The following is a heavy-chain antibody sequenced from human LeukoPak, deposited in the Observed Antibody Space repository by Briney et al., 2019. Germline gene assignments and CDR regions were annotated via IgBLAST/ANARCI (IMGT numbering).Heavy chain of an antibody. D-gene: IGHD5-12*01. CDR1: QFMFSTYA. CDR3: AKDGSGYDFG. Sequence: GGSLRLSCAASQFMFSTYAMYWVRQAPGKGLEWVSGISDNGGTAYYADSVKGRFTISRDNSKNMLYLHMNSLRAEDTAVYYCAKDGSGYDFGGGQGTLVTVSS. J-gene: IGHJ4*02. V-gene: IGHV3-23*01. CDR2: ISDNGGTA.